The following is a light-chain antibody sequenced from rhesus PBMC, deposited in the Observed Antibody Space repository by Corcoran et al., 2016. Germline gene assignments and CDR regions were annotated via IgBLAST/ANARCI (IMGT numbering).Light chain of an antibody. CDR2: GAS. CDR3: LHHNGYPLT. Sequence: DTQMTQSPSSLSASVGDTVTITCRASQGISSYLNWFQQKPGKAPKLLIYGASSLESGVPSRFSGSGSGTDFTLTISSLLPDDFATYYCLHHNGYPLTFGGGTKVEIK. V-gene: IGKV1-28*02. J-gene: IGKJ4*01. CDR1: QGISSY.